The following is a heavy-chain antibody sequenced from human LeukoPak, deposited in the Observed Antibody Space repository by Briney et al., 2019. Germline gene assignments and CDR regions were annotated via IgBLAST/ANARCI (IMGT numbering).Heavy chain of an antibody. J-gene: IGHJ6*02. V-gene: IGHV3-30*18. CDR3: AKVTAARSYYYYGMDV. CDR2: ISYDGSNK. CDR1: GFTFSSYG. Sequence: PGRSLRLSCAASGFTFSSYGMHWVRQAPGKGLEWVAVISYDGSNKYYADSVKGRFTISRDNSKNTLYLQMNSLRAEDTAVYYCAKVTAARSYYYYGMDVWGQGTTVTVPS. D-gene: IGHD6-6*01.